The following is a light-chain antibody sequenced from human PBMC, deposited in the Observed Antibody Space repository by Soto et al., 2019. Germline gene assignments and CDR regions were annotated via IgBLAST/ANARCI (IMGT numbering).Light chain of an antibody. Sequence: VIWMTQSSSLLSASTGDRVTISCRVSQGVSSYLAWYQQKPGKAPELLIYAASTLQSGVPSRFSGSGSGSDCILSISRLQSEDFATYYCQQYYTFPPTFGQGTKVEIK. CDR1: QGVSSY. CDR2: AAS. V-gene: IGKV1D-8*01. J-gene: IGKJ1*01. CDR3: QQYYTFPPT.